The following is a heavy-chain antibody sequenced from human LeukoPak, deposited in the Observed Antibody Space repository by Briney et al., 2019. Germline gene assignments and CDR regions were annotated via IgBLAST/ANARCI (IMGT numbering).Heavy chain of an antibody. V-gene: IGHV3-48*04. CDR2: ISSSSATI. CDR1: SFTFTSYN. Sequence: GGSLTLSCTASSFTFTSYNLNWVRQAPGKGLEVVSYISSSSATIYSADSVKGRFTISRDNAKNSLYLQMNSLRAEDTAVYYCARGHYYYYMDVWGKGTTVTVSS. J-gene: IGHJ6*03. CDR3: ARGHYYYYMDV.